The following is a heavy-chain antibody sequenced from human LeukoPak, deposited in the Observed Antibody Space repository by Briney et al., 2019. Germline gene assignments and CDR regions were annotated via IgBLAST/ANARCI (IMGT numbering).Heavy chain of an antibody. CDR1: GFTFTNYA. CDR3: ARGIWTRTVSSYYLDY. CDR2: INAGNGHT. J-gene: IGHJ4*02. D-gene: IGHD3/OR15-3a*01. V-gene: IGHV1-3*01. Sequence: ASVKVSCKASGFTFTNYAMQWVRQAPGQRLEWMGWINAGNGHTRYSQRFQGRVTITRDTSATTAYMEVTSLRSEDTAVYYCARGIWTRTVSSYYLDYWGQGTLVTVSS.